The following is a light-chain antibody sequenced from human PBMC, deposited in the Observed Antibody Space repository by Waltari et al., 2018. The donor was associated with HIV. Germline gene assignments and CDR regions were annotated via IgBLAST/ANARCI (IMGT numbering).Light chain of an antibody. CDR1: QNVNSN. CDR2: GTS. J-gene: IGKJ1*01. CDR3: HHYNNWRET. Sequence: ELLMPQSPATLSVSPGESATLSCSASQNVNSNLPWYQQKPGQTPRLLIYGTSTRATDIPARFSGSGSGTEFTLTISSLQSEDFAVYYCHHYNNWRETFGQGTKVEIK. V-gene: IGKV3-15*01.